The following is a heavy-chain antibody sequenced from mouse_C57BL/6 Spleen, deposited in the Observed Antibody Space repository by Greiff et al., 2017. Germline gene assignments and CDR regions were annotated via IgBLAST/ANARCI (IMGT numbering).Heavy chain of an antibody. Sequence: VQRVESGPGLVQPSQSLSITCTVSGFSLTSYGVHWVRQSPGKGLEWLGVIWSGGSIDYNAAFISRLSISKDNSKSQVFFKMNSLQADDTAIYYCARKGEIYYDYDGSFAYWGQGTLVTVSA. J-gene: IGHJ3*01. D-gene: IGHD2-4*01. V-gene: IGHV2-2*01. CDR1: GFSLTSYG. CDR2: IWSGGSI. CDR3: ARKGEIYYDYDGSFAY.